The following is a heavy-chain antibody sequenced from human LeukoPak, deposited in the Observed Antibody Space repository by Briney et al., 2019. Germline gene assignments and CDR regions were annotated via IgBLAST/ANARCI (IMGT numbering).Heavy chain of an antibody. CDR1: GFTFSSYS. D-gene: IGHD6-13*01. Sequence: GGSLRLSCAASGFTFSSYSMNWVRQAPGKGLEWISSISSSSSYIYYADSVKGRFTISRDNAKNSLYLQMNSLRAEDTAVYYCARDYSSSWYNFDYWGQGTLVTVSS. CDR3: ARDYSSSWYNFDY. J-gene: IGHJ4*02. CDR2: ISSSSSYI. V-gene: IGHV3-21*01.